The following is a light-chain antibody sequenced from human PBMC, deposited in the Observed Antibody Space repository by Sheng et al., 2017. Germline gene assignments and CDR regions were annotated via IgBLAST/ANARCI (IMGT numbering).Light chain of an antibody. CDR3: QQSYSTPPLT. CDR1: QSISSN. V-gene: IGKV1-39*01. CDR2: AAS. J-gene: IGKJ4*01. Sequence: DIQMTQSPSSLSASVGDRVTITCRASQSISSNLLWYQQKPGKAPKLLIYAASSLQSGVPSRFSGSGSGTDFTLTISSLQPEDFATYYCQQSYSTPPLTFGGGTKVEIK.